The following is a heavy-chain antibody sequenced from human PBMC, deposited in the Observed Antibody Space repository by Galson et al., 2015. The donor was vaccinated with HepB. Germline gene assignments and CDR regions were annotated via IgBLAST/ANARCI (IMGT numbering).Heavy chain of an antibody. J-gene: IGHJ6*02. CDR1: GFTFSTHA. Sequence: SLRLSCAASGFTFSTHAMSWVRQAPGQGLEWVSAISSSGASTYFADSVKGRFTISRDNSKNTLYLQMSSLRAEDTAVYYCARDIGYGEVCRSTTCYACGMDDWGQGTTVTVSS. V-gene: IGHV3-23*01. CDR2: ISSSGAST. CDR3: ARDIGYGEVCRSTTCYACGMDD. D-gene: IGHD2-2*01.